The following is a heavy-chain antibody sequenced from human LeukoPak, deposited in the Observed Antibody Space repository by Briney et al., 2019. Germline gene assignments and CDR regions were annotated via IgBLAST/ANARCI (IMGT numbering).Heavy chain of an antibody. J-gene: IGHJ4*02. D-gene: IGHD3-16*01. CDR2: ISGSGGST. CDR1: GFTFSSYA. Sequence: PGGSLRLSCAASGFTFSSYAMSWVRQAPGKGLEWVSAISGSGGSTYYADSVKGRFTISRDNAKNSLYLQMNSLRAEDTAVYYCARDQGFGTVPGIDYWGQGTLVTVSS. V-gene: IGHV3-23*01. CDR3: ARDQGFGTVPGIDY.